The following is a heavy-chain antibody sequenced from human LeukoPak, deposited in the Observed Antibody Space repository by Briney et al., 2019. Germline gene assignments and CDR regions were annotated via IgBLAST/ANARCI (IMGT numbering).Heavy chain of an antibody. Sequence: PGGSLRLSCAASDFTFWNYWMSWVRQPPGKGLEWVANIKQDGSEEYYVDSVKGRFTTSRDNAKNSLYLQMNSLRAEDTAVYYCARDRAPPWGTGLLWFGELLYGFDYWGQGTLVTVSS. D-gene: IGHD3-10*01. CDR1: DFTFWNYW. CDR2: IKQDGSEE. J-gene: IGHJ4*02. V-gene: IGHV3-7*01. CDR3: ARDRAPPWGTGLLWFGELLYGFDY.